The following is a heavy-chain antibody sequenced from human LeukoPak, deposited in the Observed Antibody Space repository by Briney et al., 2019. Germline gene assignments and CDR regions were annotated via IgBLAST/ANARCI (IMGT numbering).Heavy chain of an antibody. CDR2: ISDDGSNK. CDR1: GFTFSTYG. J-gene: IGHJ4*02. Sequence: PGRSLRLSCAASGFTFSTYGMHWVRQTPDKGLEWVAVISDDGSNKYYADSAKGRFTISRDNSKDTLYLQMNSLRPEDTAVYYCAKAFYSSGNSFLIDYWGQGTLVTVSS. D-gene: IGHD3-22*01. V-gene: IGHV3-30*18. CDR3: AKAFYSSGNSFLIDY.